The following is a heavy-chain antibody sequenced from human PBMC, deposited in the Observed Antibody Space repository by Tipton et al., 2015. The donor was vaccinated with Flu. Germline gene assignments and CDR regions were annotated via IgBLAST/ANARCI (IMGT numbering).Heavy chain of an antibody. CDR3: ARDQTYYYGSSDAFDV. CDR2: IYYNGST. CDR1: GDSMRSYY. V-gene: IGHV4-59*01. D-gene: IGHD3-10*01. J-gene: IGHJ3*01. Sequence: TLSLTCSVSGDSMRSYYWSWIRQPPGKGLEWIGNIYYNGSTDYNPSLNSRVTISVDMSKNQFSLKLTSVTAADTAVYYCARDQTYYYGSSDAFDVWGHGTMVTVSS.